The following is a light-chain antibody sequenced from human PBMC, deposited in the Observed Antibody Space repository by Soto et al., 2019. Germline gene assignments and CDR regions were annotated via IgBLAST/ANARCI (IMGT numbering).Light chain of an antibody. CDR3: AAWDDSLSGVG. Sequence: QSVLTQPPSASGTPGQRVTISCSGSSSNIGNNFVYWYLQLPGMAPKLLIYRNNQRPSGVPDRFSASKSGTSASLAISGLRSEDEADYYCAAWDDSLSGVGFGGGTKLTVL. V-gene: IGLV1-47*01. CDR1: SSNIGNNF. J-gene: IGLJ2*01. CDR2: RNN.